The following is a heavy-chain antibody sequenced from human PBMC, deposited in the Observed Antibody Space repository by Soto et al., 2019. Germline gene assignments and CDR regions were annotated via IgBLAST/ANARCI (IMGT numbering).Heavy chain of an antibody. J-gene: IGHJ3*02. D-gene: IGHD3-22*01. Sequence: EVQLVEAGGGLVQPGRSLRLSCAGSGFTFDDYAMHWVRQAAGKGLEWVSGISWDSDTIEYADSVQGRFTISRDNAKNSLHLQMNSLRLEDTALYSCAKDMTPNYSESNAYAAFDKWGLGTMITVSS. CDR3: AKDMTPNYSESNAYAAFDK. V-gene: IGHV3-9*01. CDR1: GFTFDDYA. CDR2: ISWDSDTI.